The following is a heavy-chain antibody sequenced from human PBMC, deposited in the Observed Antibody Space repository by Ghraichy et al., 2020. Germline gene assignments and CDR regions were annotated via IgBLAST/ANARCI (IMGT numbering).Heavy chain of an antibody. CDR1: GYTFTSYG. CDR3: ARDKATRYYYYGMDV. V-gene: IGHV1-18*01. CDR2: ISAYNGST. J-gene: IGHJ6*02. D-gene: IGHD5-12*01. Sequence: VKVSCKASGYTFTSYGISWVRQAPGQGLEWMGWISAYNGSTNYAQKLQGRVTMTTDTSTSTAYMELRSLRSDDTAVYYCARDKATRYYYYGMDVWGQGTTVTVSS.